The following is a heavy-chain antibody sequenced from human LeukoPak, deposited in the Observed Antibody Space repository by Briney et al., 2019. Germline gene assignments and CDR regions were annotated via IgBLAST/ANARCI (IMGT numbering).Heavy chain of an antibody. CDR3: AREVLAVAGVFDY. CDR1: GGTFSSYT. J-gene: IGHJ4*02. CDR2: IIPIFGTA. D-gene: IGHD6-19*01. V-gene: IGHV1-69*13. Sequence: SVKVSCKASGGTFSSYTISWVRQAPGQGLEWMGGIIPIFGTANYAQKFQGRVTITADESTSTAYMELSSLRSEDTAVYYCAREVLAVAGVFDYWGQGTLVTVSS.